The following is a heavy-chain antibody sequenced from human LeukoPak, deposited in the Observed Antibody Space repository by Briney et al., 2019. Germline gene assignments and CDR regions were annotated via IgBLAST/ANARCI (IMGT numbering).Heavy chain of an antibody. D-gene: IGHD2-8*01. J-gene: IGHJ4*02. CDR3: ARDLTGVSY. CDR1: GFTFSSYS. Sequence: GGSLRLSCAASGFTFSSYSMNWVRQAPGKGLEWVSYISSSSSTIYYADSVKGRLTISRDNAKNSLYLQRNSLRAEDTAVYYCARDLTGVSYWGQGTLVTVSS. V-gene: IGHV3-48*01. CDR2: ISSSSSTI.